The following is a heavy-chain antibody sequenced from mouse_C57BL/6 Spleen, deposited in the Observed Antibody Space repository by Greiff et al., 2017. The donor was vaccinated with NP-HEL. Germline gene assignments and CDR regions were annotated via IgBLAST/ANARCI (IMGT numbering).Heavy chain of an antibody. J-gene: IGHJ1*03. CDR3: ARKGQNDV. CDR1: GFTFSSYA. V-gene: IGHV5-4*01. Sequence: EVQLVESGGGLVKPGGSLKLSCAASGFTFSSYAMSWVRQTPEKRLEWVATISDGGSYTYYPDNVKGRFTISRDNAKNNLYLQMSHLKSEDTAMYYCARKGQNDVWGTGTTVTVSS. CDR2: ISDGGSYT.